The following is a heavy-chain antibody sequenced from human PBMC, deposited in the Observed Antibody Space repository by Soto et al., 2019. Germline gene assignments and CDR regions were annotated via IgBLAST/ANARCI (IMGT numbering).Heavy chain of an antibody. CDR1: GYTFTSYD. Sequence: GASVKVSCKASGYTFTSYDINWVRQATGQGLEWMGWMNPNSGNTGYAQKFQGRVTMTRNTSISTAYMELSSLRSEDTAVYYCARWLPVRGYYGMDVWGQGTTVTVSS. CDR2: MNPNSGNT. V-gene: IGHV1-8*01. CDR3: ARWLPVRGYYGMDV. D-gene: IGHD3-22*01. J-gene: IGHJ6*02.